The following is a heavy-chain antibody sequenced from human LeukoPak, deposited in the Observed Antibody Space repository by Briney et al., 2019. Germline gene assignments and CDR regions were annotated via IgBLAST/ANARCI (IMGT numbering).Heavy chain of an antibody. CDR3: AREHSGYDSYYYYYMDV. D-gene: IGHD5-12*01. CDR1: GGSISSYY. V-gene: IGHV4-4*07. J-gene: IGHJ6*03. CDR2: IYTSGST. Sequence: SETLSLTCTVSGGSISSYYWSWIRQPAGKGLEWIGRIYTSGSTNYNPYLKSRVTMSVDTSKNQFSLKLSSVTAADTAVYYCAREHSGYDSYYYYYMDVWGKGTTVTVSS.